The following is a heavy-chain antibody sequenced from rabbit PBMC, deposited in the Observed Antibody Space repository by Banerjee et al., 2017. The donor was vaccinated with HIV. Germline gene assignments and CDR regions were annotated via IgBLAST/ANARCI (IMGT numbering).Heavy chain of an antibody. J-gene: IGHJ4*01. CDR1: GFDFSGSA. Sequence: QEQLVESGGGLVQPEGSLTLTCKASGFDFSGSAMCWVRQAPGKGPEWIACIYIGGVITHYASWVNGRFTISKTSSTTVTLQMTSLTAADTATYFCARGGYAGYAGYGYATMFNLWGQGTLVTVS. CDR3: ARGGYAGYAGYGYATMFNL. CDR2: IYIGGVIT. V-gene: IGHV1S47*01. D-gene: IGHD6-1*01.